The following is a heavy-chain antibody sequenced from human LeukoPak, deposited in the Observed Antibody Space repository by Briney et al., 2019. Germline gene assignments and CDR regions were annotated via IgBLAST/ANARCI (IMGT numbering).Heavy chain of an antibody. CDR2: INHSGST. D-gene: IGHD2-2*02. Sequence: PSETLSLTFAVYGGSFSGYYWSWIRQPPGKGLEWIGEINHSGSTNYNPSLKSRVTISVDTSKNQFSLKLSSVTAADTAVYYCATNSDCSSTSCYIPTPFDYWGQGTLVTVSS. CDR3: ATNSDCSSTSCYIPTPFDY. J-gene: IGHJ4*02. CDR1: GGSFSGYY. V-gene: IGHV4-34*01.